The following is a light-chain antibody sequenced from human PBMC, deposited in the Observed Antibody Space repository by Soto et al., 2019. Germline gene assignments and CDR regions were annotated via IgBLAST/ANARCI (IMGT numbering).Light chain of an antibody. CDR1: SSDVGGYNS. CDR3: SSYAGSSNYV. CDR2: EVS. V-gene: IGLV2-8*01. Sequence: QSALTQPPSASGSPGQSVTISCTGTSSDVGGYNSVSWYQHHPGKAPKLMIYEVSKRPSGVPDRFSGSKSANTASLTVSGLQAEDEADYYCSSYAGSSNYVFGPGTKVTVL. J-gene: IGLJ1*01.